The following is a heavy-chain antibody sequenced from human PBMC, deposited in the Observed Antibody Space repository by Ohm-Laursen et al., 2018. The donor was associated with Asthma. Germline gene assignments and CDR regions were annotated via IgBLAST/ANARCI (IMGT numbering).Heavy chain of an antibody. D-gene: IGHD1-26*01. CDR3: AKGSLTNGNYYYNYGMDV. CDR1: GFTFSSYA. J-gene: IGHJ6*02. V-gene: IGHV3-23*01. CDR2: ITGSGSYT. Sequence: SLRLSCAATGFTFSSYAMSWVRQAPGKGLEWVSAITGSGSYTYCADSVKGRFTLSRDNSKNTLYLQINSLRAEDTAVYYCAKGSLTNGNYYYNYGMDVWGQGTTVTVSS.